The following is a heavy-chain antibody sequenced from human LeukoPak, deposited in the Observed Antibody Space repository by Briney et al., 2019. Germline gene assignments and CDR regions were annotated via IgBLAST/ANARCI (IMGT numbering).Heavy chain of an antibody. D-gene: IGHD3-22*01. CDR2: ISGSGGST. CDR1: GFTFSSYA. CDR3: AKDLDSSGYYLDY. Sequence: PGGSLRLSCAASGFTFSSYAMSWVRQAPGKGLEWVSAISGSGGSTYYADSVKGRFTISRDNSKNTPYLQMNSLRAEDTAVYYCAKDLDSSGYYLDYWGQGTLVTVSS. V-gene: IGHV3-23*01. J-gene: IGHJ4*02.